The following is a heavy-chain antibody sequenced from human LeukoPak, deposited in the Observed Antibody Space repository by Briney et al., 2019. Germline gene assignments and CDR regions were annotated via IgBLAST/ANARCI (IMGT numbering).Heavy chain of an antibody. CDR2: INPSGST. J-gene: IGHJ6*03. V-gene: IGHV4-34*01. CDR3: ARGRHDITMIVVVMTSVSYYLDV. Sequence: PSETLSLTCAVYGGSFSGYHWTWIRQSPGKGLEWIGDINPSGSTYYNPSLKSRLTISVDTSKNQFYLKLRSVTAADTAVYYCARGRHDITMIVVVMTSVSYYLDVWGKGTTVTVS. D-gene: IGHD3-22*01. CDR1: GGSFSGYH.